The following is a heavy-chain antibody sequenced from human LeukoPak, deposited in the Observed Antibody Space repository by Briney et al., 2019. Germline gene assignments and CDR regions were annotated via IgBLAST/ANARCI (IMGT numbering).Heavy chain of an antibody. CDR3: TTSLAVAGT. CDR1: GFTFSSYE. CDR2: ISSSGSTI. J-gene: IGHJ4*02. V-gene: IGHV3-48*03. D-gene: IGHD6-19*01. Sequence: QPGGSLRLSCAASGFTFSSYEMNWVRQAPGKGLEWVSYISSSGSTIYYADSVKGRFTISRDNAKNSLYLQMNSLKTEDTALYYCTTSLAVAGTWGQGTLVTVSS.